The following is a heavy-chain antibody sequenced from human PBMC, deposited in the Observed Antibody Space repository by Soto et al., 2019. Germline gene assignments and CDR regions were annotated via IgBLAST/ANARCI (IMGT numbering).Heavy chain of an antibody. CDR2: IFYSGTT. CDR3: ARSVDP. CDR1: GGSISSSNY. Sequence: NPSETLSLTCAVSGGSISSSNYWSWIRQHPGKGLEWIGYIFYSGTTYYNPSLKSRVTISVDTSKNQFSLKLSSVTAADTAVYYCARSVDPWGQGTQVTVSS. V-gene: IGHV4-31*11. J-gene: IGHJ5*02.